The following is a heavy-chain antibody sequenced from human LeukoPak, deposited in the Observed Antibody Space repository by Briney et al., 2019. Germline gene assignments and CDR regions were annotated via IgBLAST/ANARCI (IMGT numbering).Heavy chain of an antibody. D-gene: IGHD6-6*01. J-gene: IGHJ4*02. CDR2: ISWNGGST. Sequence: SGGSLRLSCAASGFTFDDYGMSWVRQAPGKGLVGVSFISWNGGSTGYADSMKGRFTISRDNAKNSLYLQMNSQRAEDMALYYCAKDIKRAARPEGPFDYWGQGTLVTVSS. CDR3: AKDIKRAARPEGPFDY. V-gene: IGHV3-20*04. CDR1: GFTFDDYG.